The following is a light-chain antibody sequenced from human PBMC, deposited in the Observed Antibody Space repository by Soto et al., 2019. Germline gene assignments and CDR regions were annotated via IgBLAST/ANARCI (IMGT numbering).Light chain of an antibody. Sequence: DIQMTQSPSSLSASVGDRVTITCRAGQSIRSCLNWYQHKPGKAPELLIYAASSLQSGVPSRFRGSGSGTDFTLTISSLQPEDFATYYCQQSDSTPWTFGQGTKVDIK. CDR1: QSIRSC. J-gene: IGKJ1*01. CDR3: QQSDSTPWT. CDR2: AAS. V-gene: IGKV1-39*01.